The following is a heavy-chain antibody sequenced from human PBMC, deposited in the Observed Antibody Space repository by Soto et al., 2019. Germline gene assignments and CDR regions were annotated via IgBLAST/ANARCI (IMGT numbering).Heavy chain of an antibody. D-gene: IGHD1-26*01. J-gene: IGHJ6*02. CDR1: EGTFSSYA. Sequence: GASVKVSCKASEGTFSSYAISWVRQAPGQGLEWIGGIIPIFGTANYAQKFQGRVTITADESTSTAYMELSSLRSEDTAVYYCARYRELLIRPYYYYGMDVWGQGTTVTVSS. V-gene: IGHV1-69*13. CDR2: IIPIFGTA. CDR3: ARYRELLIRPYYYYGMDV.